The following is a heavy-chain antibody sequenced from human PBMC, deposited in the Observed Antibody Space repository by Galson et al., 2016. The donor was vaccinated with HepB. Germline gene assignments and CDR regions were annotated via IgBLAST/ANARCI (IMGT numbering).Heavy chain of an antibody. CDR2: IYWDDDK. V-gene: IGHV2-5*02. J-gene: IGHJ3*02. Sequence: PALVKPTQTLTLTCTFSGFSLTTSGLGVGWIRQPPGKALEWLALIYWDDDKRYSPSLKSRLTITKDTSKNQVVLTLTDMGPVDTATYFCALHYDAFDIWGQGTMVPVSS. CDR3: ALHYDAFDI. CDR1: GFSLTTSGLG.